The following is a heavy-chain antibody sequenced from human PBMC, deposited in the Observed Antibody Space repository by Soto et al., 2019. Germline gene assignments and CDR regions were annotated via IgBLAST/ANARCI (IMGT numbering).Heavy chain of an antibody. CDR1: GFTFSTFW. J-gene: IGHJ4*02. V-gene: IGHV3-74*01. CDR2: INSDGSST. CDR3: ARDFEY. Sequence: EVQLVESGGGLVQPGGSLRLSCEASGFTFSTFWMHWVRQAPGKGLVWVSRINSDGSSTNYADSVKGRVTISRDNAKNMLYLQLNSLRPEDTALYYCARDFEYWGQGTLVTVSS.